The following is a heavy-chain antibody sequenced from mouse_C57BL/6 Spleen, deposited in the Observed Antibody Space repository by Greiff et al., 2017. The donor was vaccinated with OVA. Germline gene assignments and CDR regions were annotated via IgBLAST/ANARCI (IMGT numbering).Heavy chain of an antibody. CDR1: GFTFSNYW. D-gene: IGHD6-1*01. CDR3: TGPPSY. CDR2: IRLKSDNYAT. J-gene: IGHJ2*01. Sequence: EVKLMESGGGLVQPGGSMKLSCVASGFTFSNYWMNWFRQSPEKGLEWFAQIRLKSDNYATHYAESVKGRFTISREDSKNRVYLQMNNLRAEDTGIYYCTGPPSYWGQGTTLTVAS. V-gene: IGHV6-3*01.